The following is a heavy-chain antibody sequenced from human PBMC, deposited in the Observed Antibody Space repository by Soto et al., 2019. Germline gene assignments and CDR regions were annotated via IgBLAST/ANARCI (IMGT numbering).Heavy chain of an antibody. CDR2: INHSGST. V-gene: IGHV4-34*01. CDR3: ARGPLPLRY. Sequence: SEKLSLTCAVYGGSFSGYYWSWIRQPPGKGLEWIGEINHSGSTNYNPSLKSRVTISVDTSKNQFSLKLSSVTAADTAVYYCARGPLPLRYWGQGTLVSLSS. CDR1: GGSFSGYY. D-gene: IGHD4-17*01. J-gene: IGHJ4*02.